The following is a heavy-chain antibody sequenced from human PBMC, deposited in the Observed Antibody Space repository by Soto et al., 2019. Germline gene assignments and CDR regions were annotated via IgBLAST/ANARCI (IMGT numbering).Heavy chain of an antibody. CDR3: ARRGGFSKNITGTPIGYNWFDP. Sequence: SETLSLTCTVSGGSISSSSYYWGWIRQPPGKGLEWIGSIYYSGSTYYNPSLKSRVTISVDTSKNQFSLKLSSVTAADTAVYYCARRGGFSKNITGTPIGYNWFDPWGQGTLVTVSS. V-gene: IGHV4-39*01. CDR1: GGSISSSSYY. CDR2: IYYSGST. J-gene: IGHJ5*02. D-gene: IGHD1-20*01.